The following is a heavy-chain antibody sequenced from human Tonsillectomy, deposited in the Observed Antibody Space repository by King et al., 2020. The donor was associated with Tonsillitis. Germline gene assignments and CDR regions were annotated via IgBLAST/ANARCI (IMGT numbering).Heavy chain of an antibody. Sequence: QLQESGPGLVKPSETLSLTCTVSGGSISSSSYYWGWIRQPPGKGLEWIGSIYYIGSTYYNPSLKSRVTISVDTSKNQFSLKLSSVTAADTAVYYCASDYYDSSGGYWGQGTLVTVSS. V-gene: IGHV4-39*01. J-gene: IGHJ4*02. CDR1: GGSISSSSYY. CDR3: ASDYYDSSGGY. CDR2: IYYIGST. D-gene: IGHD3-22*01.